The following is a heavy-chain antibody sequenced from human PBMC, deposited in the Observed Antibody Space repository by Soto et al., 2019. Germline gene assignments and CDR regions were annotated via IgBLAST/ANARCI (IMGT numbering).Heavy chain of an antibody. J-gene: IGHJ4*02. CDR3: AKTITTVGVSSTGRGALLDN. CDR1: GFSFSAFG. V-gene: IGHV3-30*18. CDR2: ISNDGKSE. Sequence: QVQLVESGGGVVQPGRSLRLSCAASGFSFSAFGMHWVRQAPGKGLEWIAVISNDGKSEHYADSVKGRFTTSRDNSKNTFYLQMNSLSVEDTAVYYCAKTITTVGVSSTGRGALLDNWGQGILVSVSS. D-gene: IGHD3-3*01.